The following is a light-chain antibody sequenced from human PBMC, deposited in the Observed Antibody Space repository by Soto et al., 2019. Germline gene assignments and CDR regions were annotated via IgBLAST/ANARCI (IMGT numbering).Light chain of an antibody. Sequence: EVVRTQSGATLSGSRGERATRSGRASHRVSSSLAWYQQKPGQAPRLLISGASTGASGIPPRFTGSGSGTEFTLTLDRLPSADFAVYHCQQYDRWPVTFGGGTKVDIK. J-gene: IGKJ4*01. CDR3: QQYDRWPVT. V-gene: IGKV3-15*01. CDR2: GAS. CDR1: HRVSSS.